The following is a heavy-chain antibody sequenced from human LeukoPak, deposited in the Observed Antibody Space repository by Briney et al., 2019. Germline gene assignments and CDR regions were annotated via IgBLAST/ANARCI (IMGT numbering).Heavy chain of an antibody. V-gene: IGHV4-31*03. D-gene: IGHD1-20*01. CDR1: GGSISSGGYY. CDR2: IYYSGNT. J-gene: IGHJ3*02. CDR3: ARYITGTTRAFDI. Sequence: SETLSLTCTVSGGSISSGGYYWSWIRQHPGKGLEYIGYIYYSGNTYYSPSLKSRVTISVDTSKNQFSLKLSSVTAADTAVYYCARYITGTTRAFDIWGQGTLVTVSS.